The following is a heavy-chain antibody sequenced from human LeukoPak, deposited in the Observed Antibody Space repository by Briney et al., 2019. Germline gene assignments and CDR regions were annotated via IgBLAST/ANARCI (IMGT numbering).Heavy chain of an antibody. D-gene: IGHD3-22*01. J-gene: IGHJ3*02. CDR3: ARAGDYYDSSGHHDAFDI. V-gene: IGHV1-2*02. CDR1: GYTFTGYY. CDR2: INPNSGGT. Sequence: ASVEVSCKASGYTFTGYYMHWVRQAPGQGLEWMGWINPNSGGTNYAQKFQGRVTMTRDTSISTAYMELSRLRSDDTAVYYCARAGDYYDSSGHHDAFDIWGQGTMVTVSS.